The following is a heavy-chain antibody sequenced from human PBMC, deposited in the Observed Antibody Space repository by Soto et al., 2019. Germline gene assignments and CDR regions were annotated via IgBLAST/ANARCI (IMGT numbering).Heavy chain of an antibody. CDR1: SGSISSSNW. J-gene: IGHJ6*03. CDR3: ARGVGGIVVVPAAMPVFYYMDV. V-gene: IGHV4-4*02. Sequence: QVQLQESGPGLVKPSGTLSLTCAVSSGSISSSNWWSWVRQPPGKGLEWIGEIYHSGSTNYNPSLKSRVTISVDKSKNQFSLKRSSVTAADTAVYYCARGVGGIVVVPAAMPVFYYMDVWGKGTTVTVSS. CDR2: IYHSGST. D-gene: IGHD2-2*01.